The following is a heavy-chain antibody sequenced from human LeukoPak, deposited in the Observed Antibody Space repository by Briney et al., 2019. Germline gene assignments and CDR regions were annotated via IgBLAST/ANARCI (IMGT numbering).Heavy chain of an antibody. CDR3: ARGSAYYYDSSGYLY. D-gene: IGHD3-22*01. CDR1: GGTFSSYA. CDR2: IIPIFGTA. V-gene: IGHV1-69*01. Sequence: GASVKVSCKASGGTFSSYAISWMRQAPGQGLEWMGGIIPIFGTANYAQKFQGRVTITADESTSTAYMELSSLRSEDTAVYYCARGSAYYYDSSGYLYWGQGTLVTVSS. J-gene: IGHJ4*02.